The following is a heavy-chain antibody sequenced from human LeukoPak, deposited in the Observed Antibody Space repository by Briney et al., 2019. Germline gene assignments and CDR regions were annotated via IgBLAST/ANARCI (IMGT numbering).Heavy chain of an antibody. CDR1: GGSISSGPYY. J-gene: IGHJ3*02. D-gene: IGHD3-16*01. CDR3: AREPITSGGNDAFDI. CDR2: IYYTGST. Sequence: SETLSLTCTVSGGSISSGPYYWAWIRQPPGKGLEWIGSIYYTGSTYKNPSLKSRVAISIDTSKNQFSLKLNSVTAADTAVFYCAREPITSGGNDAFDIWGQGTMVTVSS. V-gene: IGHV4-39*02.